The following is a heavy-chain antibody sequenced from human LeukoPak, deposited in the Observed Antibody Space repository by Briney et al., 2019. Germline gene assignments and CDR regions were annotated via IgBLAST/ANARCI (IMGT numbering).Heavy chain of an antibody. CDR1: GYTFTSYG. J-gene: IGHJ4*02. D-gene: IGHD3-16*02. Sequence: ASVKVFCKASGYTFTSYGISWVRQAPGQGLEWMGWISAYNGNTNYAQKLQGRVTMTTDTSTSTAYMELRSLRSDDTAVYYCARGPDYVWGSYRPYYFDYWGQGTLVTVSS. CDR2: ISAYNGNT. CDR3: ARGPDYVWGSYRPYYFDY. V-gene: IGHV1-18*01.